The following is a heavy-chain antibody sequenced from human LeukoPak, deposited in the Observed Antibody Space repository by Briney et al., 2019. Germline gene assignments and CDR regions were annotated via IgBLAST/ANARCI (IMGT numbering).Heavy chain of an antibody. CDR3: ARDFPDAYSGYDPLDY. V-gene: IGHV1-18*01. CDR2: ISPYNGKT. J-gene: IGHJ4*02. Sequence: ASVKVSCKASDYTFSNYGINWVRQAPGQGLEWMGWISPYNGKTNYAQKLQGRVTMTTDTSTSTAYMEPRSLRSDDTAVYYCARDFPDAYSGYDPLDYWGQGTLVAVSS. D-gene: IGHD5-12*01. CDR1: DYTFSNYG.